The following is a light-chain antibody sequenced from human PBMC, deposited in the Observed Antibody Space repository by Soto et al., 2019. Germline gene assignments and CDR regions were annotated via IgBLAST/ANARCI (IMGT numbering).Light chain of an antibody. V-gene: IGKV3-20*01. CDR1: HSVDSTH. Sequence: EIVLTQSPGTLSLSPGERATLSCRTSHSVDSTHLAWYQQKPGQAPRLLIYGASGRATGIPDRFGGSGSGTDFTLTISRLEPEEFAVYYCQHYGDSRTFGQGTKVEVK. J-gene: IGKJ1*01. CDR3: QHYGDSRT. CDR2: GAS.